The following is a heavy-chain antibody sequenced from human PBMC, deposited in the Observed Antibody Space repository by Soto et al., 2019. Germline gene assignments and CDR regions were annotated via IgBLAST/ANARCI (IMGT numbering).Heavy chain of an antibody. D-gene: IGHD3-10*01. CDR2: IYWDDDK. CDR3: PHTRLWFGEVWAGGFDP. J-gene: IGHJ5*02. V-gene: IGHV2-5*02. Sequence: QITLKESGPTLVKPTQTLTLTCTFSGFSLSTSGVGVGWIRQPPGKALEWLALIYWDDDKRYSPSLKSRLTITTDTSKSQVLLTRTNMDTVDTATYYCPHTRLWFGEVWAGGFDPWRQGTLVTVSS. CDR1: GFSLSTSGVG.